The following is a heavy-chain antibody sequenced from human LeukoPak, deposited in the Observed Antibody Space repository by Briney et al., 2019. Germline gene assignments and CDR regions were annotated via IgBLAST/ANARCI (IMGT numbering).Heavy chain of an antibody. CDR2: INHSGST. J-gene: IGHJ4*02. Sequence: SETQSLTCAVYGGSFSGYYWSWIRQPPGKGLEWIGEINHSGSTNYNPSLKSRVTISVDTSKNQFSLKLSSVTAAGTAVYYCARTVRRDGYIDSWGQGTLVTVSS. V-gene: IGHV4-34*01. D-gene: IGHD5-24*01. CDR3: ARTVRRDGYIDS. CDR1: GGSFSGYY.